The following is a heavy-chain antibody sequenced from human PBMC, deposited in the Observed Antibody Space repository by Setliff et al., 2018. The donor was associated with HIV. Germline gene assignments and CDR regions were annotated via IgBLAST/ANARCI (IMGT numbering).Heavy chain of an antibody. CDR2: FYTSGST. V-gene: IGHV4-4*07. CDR3: ASTGPVLRYFDWLKYYYGMDV. J-gene: IGHJ6*02. Sequence: SETLSLTCTVSGGSINTYYWSWIRQPAGKGLEWIGRFYTSGSTNYNPSLKSRVTMSVDTSKNQFSLKLSSVTAADTAVYYCASTGPVLRYFDWLKYYYGMDVWGQGTTVTVSS. D-gene: IGHD3-9*01. CDR1: GGSINTYY.